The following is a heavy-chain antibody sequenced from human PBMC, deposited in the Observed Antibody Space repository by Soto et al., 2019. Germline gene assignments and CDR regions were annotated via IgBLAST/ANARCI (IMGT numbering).Heavy chain of an antibody. V-gene: IGHV4-34*01. Sequence: PSETLSLTCAVYGGSFNGYYWSWIRQPPGKGLEWIGEINHSGSTNYNPSLKSRVTISVDTSKNQFSLKLSSVTAADTAVYYCARDAKENWFDPWGQGTLVTVS. J-gene: IGHJ5*02. CDR1: GGSFNGYY. CDR3: ARDAKENWFDP. CDR2: INHSGST.